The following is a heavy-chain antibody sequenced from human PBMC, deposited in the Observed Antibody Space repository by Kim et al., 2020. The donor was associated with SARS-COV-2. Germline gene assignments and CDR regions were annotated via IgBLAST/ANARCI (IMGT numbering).Heavy chain of an antibody. D-gene: IGHD1-1*01. J-gene: IGHJ4*02. V-gene: IGHV1-46*01. CDR3: ASWSGSLWAFDY. Sequence: SASPKFQGRFTMTSETSTSTVYMELSRLRSEDTAVYYCASWSGSLWAFDYWGQGTLVTVSS.